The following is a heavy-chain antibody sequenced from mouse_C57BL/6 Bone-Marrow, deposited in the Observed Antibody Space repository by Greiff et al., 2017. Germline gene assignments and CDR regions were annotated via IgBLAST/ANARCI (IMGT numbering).Heavy chain of an antibody. J-gene: IGHJ4*01. Sequence: EVKLVESGGGLVQPGGSLKLSCAASGFTFSDYYMYWVRQTPEKRLEWVAYISNGGGSTYYPDTVKGRFTISRDNAKNTLYLQMRRLKSEDTAMYYCARKWLRRPYYYAMDYWGQGTSVTVSS. CDR3: ARKWLRRPYYYAMDY. CDR2: ISNGGGST. D-gene: IGHD2-2*01. V-gene: IGHV5-12*01. CDR1: GFTFSDYY.